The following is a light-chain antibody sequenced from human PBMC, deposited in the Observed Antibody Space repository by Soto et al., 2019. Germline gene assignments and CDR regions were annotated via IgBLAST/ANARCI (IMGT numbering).Light chain of an antibody. Sequence: QSALTQPASVSGSPGQSITISCTGTSSDVGGYNHVSWYQQHPGKAPKLMIYDVSNRPSGVSNRFSGSKSGNTASLTISGLQAEDEADYYCSSYTSSSAEVFGTGTKLSGL. CDR1: SSDVGGYNH. CDR3: SSYTSSSAEV. CDR2: DVS. V-gene: IGLV2-14*01. J-gene: IGLJ1*01.